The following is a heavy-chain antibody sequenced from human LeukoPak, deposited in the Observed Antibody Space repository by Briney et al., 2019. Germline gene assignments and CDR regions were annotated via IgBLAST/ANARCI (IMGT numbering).Heavy chain of an antibody. CDR2: INQDGSEK. CDR1: GFTFSTYW. CDR3: ARDFFNKYFDY. V-gene: IGHV3-7*01. J-gene: IGHJ4*02. D-gene: IGHD1/OR15-1a*01. Sequence: GGSLRLSCAASGFTFSTYWMSWVRQAPGKGLEWVANINQDGSEKYYADSVKGRFTISRDDSKNTLYLQMNSLRAEDTAVYYCARDFFNKYFDYWGQGTLVTVSS.